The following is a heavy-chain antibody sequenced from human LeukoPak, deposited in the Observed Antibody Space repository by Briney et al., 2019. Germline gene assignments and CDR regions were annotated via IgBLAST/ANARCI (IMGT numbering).Heavy chain of an antibody. D-gene: IGHD3-3*01. CDR2: INSDGSST. Sequence: QPGGSLRLSCAASGFTFSSYWMHWVRQAPGKGLVWVSRINSDGSSTSYADSVKGRFTISRDNAKNTLYLQMNSLRAEDTAVYYCARDAREYDFWSGLPYNWFDPWGQGTLVTVSS. J-gene: IGHJ5*02. CDR1: GFTFSSYW. V-gene: IGHV3-74*01. CDR3: ARDAREYDFWSGLPYNWFDP.